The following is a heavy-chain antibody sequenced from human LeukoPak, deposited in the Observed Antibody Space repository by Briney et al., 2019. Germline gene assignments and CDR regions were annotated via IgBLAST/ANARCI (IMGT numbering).Heavy chain of an antibody. CDR2: ISYDGSNK. CDR3: AKWGDYDVLTGYYVSDY. D-gene: IGHD3-9*01. CDR1: GFTFSSYG. J-gene: IGHJ4*02. Sequence: GGSLRLSCAASGFTFSSYGMHWVRQAPGKGLEWVAVISYDGSNKYYADSVKGRFTISRDNSKNTVFLQMNSLGAEDTAVYYCAKWGDYDVLTGYYVSDYWGQGTLVTVSS. V-gene: IGHV3-30*18.